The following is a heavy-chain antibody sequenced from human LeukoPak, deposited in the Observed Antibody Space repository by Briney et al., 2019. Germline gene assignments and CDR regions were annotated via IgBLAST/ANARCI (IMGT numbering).Heavy chain of an antibody. V-gene: IGHV4-59*01. CDR3: ARGDILAGPDY. CDR1: GGSISSYY. D-gene: IGHD3-9*01. J-gene: IGHJ4*02. CDR2: IYYSGST. Sequence: SETLSLTCTVPGGSISSYYWSWIRQPPGKGLEWIGYIYYSGSTNYNPSLKSRVTISVDTSKNQFSLKLSSVTAADTAVYYCARGDILAGPDYWGQGTLVTVSS.